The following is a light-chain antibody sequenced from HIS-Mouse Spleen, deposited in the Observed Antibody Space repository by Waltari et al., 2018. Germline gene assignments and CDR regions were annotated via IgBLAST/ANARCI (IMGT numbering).Light chain of an antibody. CDR1: ALPKKY. CDR2: EDS. Sequence: SYELTQPPSVSVSPGQTARITCSGDALPKKYAYWYQQKSVQAPVLVIYEDSKRPSGIPERFSGSSSGTMATVTISGAQVEDEADYYCYSTDSSGNHRVFGGGTKLTVL. V-gene: IGLV3-10*01. CDR3: YSTDSSGNHRV. J-gene: IGLJ2*01.